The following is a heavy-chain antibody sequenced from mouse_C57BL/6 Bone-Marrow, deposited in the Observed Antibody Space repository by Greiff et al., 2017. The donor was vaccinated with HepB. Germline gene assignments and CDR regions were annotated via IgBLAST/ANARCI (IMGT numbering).Heavy chain of an antibody. Sequence: VQLQQSGAELVRPGTSVKVSCKASGYAFTNYLIEWVKQRPGQGLEWIGVINPGSGGTNYNEKFKGKATLTADKSSSTAYMQLSSLTSEDSAVYFCARDGYYAGYFDVWGTGTTVTVSS. D-gene: IGHD2-3*01. CDR3: ARDGYYAGYFDV. CDR1: GYAFTNYL. J-gene: IGHJ1*03. V-gene: IGHV1-54*01. CDR2: INPGSGGT.